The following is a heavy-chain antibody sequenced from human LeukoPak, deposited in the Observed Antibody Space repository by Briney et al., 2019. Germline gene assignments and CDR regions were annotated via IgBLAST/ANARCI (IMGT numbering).Heavy chain of an antibody. V-gene: IGHV3-30-3*01. J-gene: IGHJ4*02. Sequence: GRSLRLSCAASGFTFSSYAMHWVRQAPGKGLEWVAVISYDGSNKYYADSVKGRFTISRDNSKNSLFLQMNSLSAEETVVYYCARFGDYDFWSGYSVDYWGQGTLVTVSS. D-gene: IGHD3-3*01. CDR2: ISYDGSNK. CDR1: GFTFSSYA. CDR3: ARFGDYDFWSGYSVDY.